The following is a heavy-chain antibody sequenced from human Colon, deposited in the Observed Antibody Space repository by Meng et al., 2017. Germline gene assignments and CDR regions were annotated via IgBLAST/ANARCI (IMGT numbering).Heavy chain of an antibody. V-gene: IGHV7-4-1*02. Sequence: QVQLVQSWSDLKKPGASGRISCKASGYTFTTYGMNWVRQAPGQGLEWMGWINTNTGKPTYAQGLTGRFVFSLDTSVSTADLQISSLKAEDTAVYYCARDSEAADYWGQGTLVTVSS. CDR1: GYTFTTYG. J-gene: IGHJ4*02. D-gene: IGHD6-25*01. CDR3: ARDSEAADY. CDR2: INTNTGKP.